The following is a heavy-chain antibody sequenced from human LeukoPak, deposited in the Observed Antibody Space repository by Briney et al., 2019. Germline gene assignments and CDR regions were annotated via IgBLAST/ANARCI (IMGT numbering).Heavy chain of an antibody. CDR3: ARDGPRWELTTFDY. D-gene: IGHD1-26*01. CDR1: DGSIRSYY. Sequence: SETLSLTCTVSDGSIRSYYWSWIRQPAGKGLEWIGRIYTSGSTNYNPSLESRVTMSLDTSNNQFSLKLSSVTAADTAMYYCARDGPRWELTTFDYWGQGTLVTVSS. V-gene: IGHV4-4*07. J-gene: IGHJ4*02. CDR2: IYTSGST.